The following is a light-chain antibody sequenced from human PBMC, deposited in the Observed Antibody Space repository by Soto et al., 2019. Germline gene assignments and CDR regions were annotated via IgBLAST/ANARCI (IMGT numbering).Light chain of an antibody. V-gene: IGKV3-11*01. Sequence: EIVLTQSPATLSLSPGERATLSCRASQSVSIYLAWYQQKPGQAPRLLIYDASNRATGIPARFSGSGSGTDFPLTISSLEPEDFAVYYWQQSSNLPRTFGQGTKVEIK. CDR3: QQSSNLPRT. CDR2: DAS. J-gene: IGKJ1*01. CDR1: QSVSIY.